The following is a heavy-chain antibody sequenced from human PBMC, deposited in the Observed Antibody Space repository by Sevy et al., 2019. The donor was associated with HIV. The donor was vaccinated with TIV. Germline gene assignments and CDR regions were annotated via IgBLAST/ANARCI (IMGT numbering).Heavy chain of an antibody. Sequence: GGSLRLSCAASGFTLDDNGVIWVRQAPGKGLEWVSGINWNGGNIDYADSVKGRFTISRDRAKNSLHLQMDSLRGEDTAFYYFARVGGDYGGNSVGFDYWGQGTLVTVSS. CDR2: INWNGGNI. V-gene: IGHV3-20*04. D-gene: IGHD4-17*01. CDR1: GFTLDDNG. J-gene: IGHJ4*02. CDR3: ARVGGDYGGNSVGFDY.